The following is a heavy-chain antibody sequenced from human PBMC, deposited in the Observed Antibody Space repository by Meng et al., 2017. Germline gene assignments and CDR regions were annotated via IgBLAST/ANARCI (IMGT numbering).Heavy chain of an antibody. V-gene: IGHV1-2*06. CDR2: IDPNNDHT. Sequence: QVLRGESGAELKIPWASVKLSCKPSGYTFAAYWIHWLRQAPGQGLEWMGRIDPNNDHTQYAQNFQGRVTMTSDTSISTVYMELNGLGSDDTAVYYCARDEDISAAGKLFGDYWGQGTLVTVSS. J-gene: IGHJ4*02. D-gene: IGHD6-13*01. CDR1: GYTFAAYW. CDR3: ARDEDISAAGKLFGDY.